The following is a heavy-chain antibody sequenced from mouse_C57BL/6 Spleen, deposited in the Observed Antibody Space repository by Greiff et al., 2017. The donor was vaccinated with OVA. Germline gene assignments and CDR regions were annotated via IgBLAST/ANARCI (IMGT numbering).Heavy chain of an antibody. Sequence: EVQRVESGPELVKPGASVKIPCKASGYTFTDYNMDWVKQSHGKSLEWIGDINPNNGGTIYNQKFKGKATLTVDKSSSTAYMELRSLTSEDTAVYYCARGNDYDVYWYFDVWGTGTTVTVSS. CDR2: INPNNGGT. CDR3: ARGNDYDVYWYFDV. J-gene: IGHJ1*03. D-gene: IGHD2-4*01. CDR1: GYTFTDYN. V-gene: IGHV1-18*01.